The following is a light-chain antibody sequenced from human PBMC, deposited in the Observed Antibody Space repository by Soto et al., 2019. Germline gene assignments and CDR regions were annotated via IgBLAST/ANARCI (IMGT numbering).Light chain of an antibody. CDR3: QQSYSNHLT. V-gene: IGKV1-39*01. J-gene: IGKJ4*01. CDR1: QSISYY. Sequence: DIQMTQSPSALSASVGDRVTITCRASQSISYYLHWYQQKPGKAPKLLIYAASNLQSGVPSRFSASGSGTDFTLTISSLQPEDFATYYCQQSYSNHLTFGGGTKVDIK. CDR2: AAS.